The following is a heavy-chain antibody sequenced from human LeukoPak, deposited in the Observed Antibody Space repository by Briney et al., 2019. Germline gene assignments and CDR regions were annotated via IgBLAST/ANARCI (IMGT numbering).Heavy chain of an antibody. CDR3: ARDTVGATFPGAFDI. V-gene: IGHV4-4*02. CDR1: GDSISSSHW. J-gene: IGHJ3*02. Sequence: SETLSLTCAVSGDSISSSHWWSWVRQSPGKGLEWIGEIYHSGNTNYNPSLKSRVAISLDKSNNQFSLKLSSVTAADTAVYYCARDTVGATFPGAFDIWGQGTMVTVSS. D-gene: IGHD1-26*01. CDR2: IYHSGNT.